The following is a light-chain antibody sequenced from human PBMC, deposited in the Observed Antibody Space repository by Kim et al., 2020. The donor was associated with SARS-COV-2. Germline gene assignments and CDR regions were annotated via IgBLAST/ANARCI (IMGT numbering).Light chain of an antibody. CDR1: SSDVGGYNY. Sequence: PGQSITISCTGTSSDVGGYNYVSWYQQHPGKAPKLMIYDVSKRPSGVSNRFSGSKSGNTASLTISGLQAEDEADYYCSSYTSSSTLFGGGTKLTVL. V-gene: IGLV2-14*04. J-gene: IGLJ2*01. CDR2: DVS. CDR3: SSYTSSSTL.